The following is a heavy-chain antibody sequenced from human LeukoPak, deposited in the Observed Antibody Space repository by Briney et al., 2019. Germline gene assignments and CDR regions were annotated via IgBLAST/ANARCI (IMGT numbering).Heavy chain of an antibody. CDR2: IYKSGST. Sequence: KPSETLSLTCTVSGGSISSYYWGWIRQPPGKGLEWIATIYKSGSTYYKPSLKSRLTISVDTSKNQFSLKLTSVTAADTAVYYCARRAIGGAQDFDYWGQGTLVTVSS. D-gene: IGHD2-2*01. CDR3: ARRAIGGAQDFDY. V-gene: IGHV4-39*01. J-gene: IGHJ4*02. CDR1: GGSISSYY.